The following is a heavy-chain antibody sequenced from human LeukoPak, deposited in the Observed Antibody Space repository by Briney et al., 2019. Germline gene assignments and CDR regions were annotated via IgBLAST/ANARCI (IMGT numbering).Heavy chain of an antibody. D-gene: IGHD2-21*02. CDR1: GGSINSYY. Sequence: SETLSLTCTVSGGSINSYYWSWIRQLPGKGLEWIGYIYYIGSTNYNPSLKSRVTISVDTSKNQFSLKLSSVTAADTAVYYCARETYCAADCYSGFDFWGQGTLVTVSS. V-gene: IGHV4-59*01. CDR2: IYYIGST. CDR3: ARETYCAADCYSGFDF. J-gene: IGHJ4*02.